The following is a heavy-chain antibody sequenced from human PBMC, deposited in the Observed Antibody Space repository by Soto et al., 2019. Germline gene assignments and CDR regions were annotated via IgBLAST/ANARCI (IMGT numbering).Heavy chain of an antibody. Sequence: PGGALRLSCFGPGFIFSSYYMNWVRQAPGKGLEWVSSISGGSAYIYYADSVKGRFTISRDNAKNSLYLEMNSLRVEDTAVYYCVRVWRLVGRYGMDVWGQGTTVTV. CDR1: GFIFSSYY. J-gene: IGHJ6*02. CDR2: ISGGSAYI. D-gene: IGHD6-25*01. CDR3: VRVWRLVGRYGMDV. V-gene: IGHV3-21*01.